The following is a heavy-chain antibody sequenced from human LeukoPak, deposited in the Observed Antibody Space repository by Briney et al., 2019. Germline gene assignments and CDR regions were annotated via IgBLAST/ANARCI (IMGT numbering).Heavy chain of an antibody. CDR3: ARGTAWYSSSWYFDF. CDR2: IGGSGRRA. Sequence: GGSLRLSCAASGFTFSSYAMTWVRQAPGKGLEWVSAIGGSGRRACYADSVKGRFTISRDNSENTLSVQMNGLRADDTAVYYCARGTAWYSSSWYFDFWGQGVLVTVSS. V-gene: IGHV3-23*01. D-gene: IGHD6-13*01. J-gene: IGHJ4*02. CDR1: GFTFSSYA.